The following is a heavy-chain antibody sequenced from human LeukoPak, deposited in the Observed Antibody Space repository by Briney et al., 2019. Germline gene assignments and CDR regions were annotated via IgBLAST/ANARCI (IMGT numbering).Heavy chain of an antibody. D-gene: IGHD1-26*01. Sequence: GGSLRLSCTVSGIDVSSNYISRVRQAPGKGLEWVSVTYVSGNTYYADSVKGRFIVSRDNSKNTLYLEMNSLRVEDTGVYYCAREVGAWGQGTLVTVSS. J-gene: IGHJ5*02. CDR3: AREVGA. CDR1: GIDVSSNY. V-gene: IGHV3-66*01. CDR2: TYVSGNT.